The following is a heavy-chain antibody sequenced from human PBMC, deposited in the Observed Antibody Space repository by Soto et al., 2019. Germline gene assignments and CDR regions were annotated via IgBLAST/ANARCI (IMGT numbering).Heavy chain of an antibody. Sequence: RASVKVSCKSSGYSFTNYYVHWVRQAPGQGLEWMGILNPSDGTITYAQKLQGRVTMTRDTSTSTVYMELSSLRSEDTAVYFCARGSTSGIATRGYYYYYGLDVWGQGTLVTVSS. V-gene: IGHV1-46*04. CDR2: LNPSDGTI. CDR3: ARGSTSGIATRGYYYYYGLDV. CDR1: GYSFTNYY. D-gene: IGHD6-6*01. J-gene: IGHJ6*02.